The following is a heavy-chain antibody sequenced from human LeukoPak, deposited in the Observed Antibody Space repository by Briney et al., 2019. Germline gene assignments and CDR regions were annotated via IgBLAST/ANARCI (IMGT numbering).Heavy chain of an antibody. Sequence: GGSLNLSCSVSGFTFSTYVMNWVRQAPGKGLEYFSAISRNGDNTYYADSVKGRFTISRDNSKNTLYLQMSSLRADDTAVYYCVRGTGYWGQGTLVTVSS. J-gene: IGHJ4*02. CDR2: ISRNGDNT. V-gene: IGHV3-64D*06. CDR1: GFTFSTYV. CDR3: VRGTGY.